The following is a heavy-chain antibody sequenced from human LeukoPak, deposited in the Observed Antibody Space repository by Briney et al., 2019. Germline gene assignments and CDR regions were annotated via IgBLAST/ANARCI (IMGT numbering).Heavy chain of an antibody. J-gene: IGHJ1*01. D-gene: IGHD3-16*01. CDR3: ARLKPRDAWFQH. V-gene: IGHV4-34*01. Sequence: SETLSLTCAVSGGSFSGYYGSWIRQPPGKGLEWIGEINHSGSTNYNPSPKSRVTISVATSKNQFSLKLSSVTAADTAVYYCARLKPRDAWFQHWGEGTLVTVSS. CDR2: INHSGST. CDR1: GGSFSGYY.